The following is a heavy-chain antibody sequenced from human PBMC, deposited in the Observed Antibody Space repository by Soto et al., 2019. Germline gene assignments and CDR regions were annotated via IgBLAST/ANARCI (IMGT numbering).Heavy chain of an antibody. Sequence: PGGSLRLSCAASGFTFSSYAMSWVRQAPGKGLEWVSAISGSGGSTYYADSVKGRFTISRDNSKNTLYLQMNSLRAEDTVVYYCAKQEYSSSSNYFDYWGQGTLVTVSS. D-gene: IGHD6-6*01. CDR2: ISGSGGST. V-gene: IGHV3-23*01. CDR3: AKQEYSSSSNYFDY. CDR1: GFTFSSYA. J-gene: IGHJ4*02.